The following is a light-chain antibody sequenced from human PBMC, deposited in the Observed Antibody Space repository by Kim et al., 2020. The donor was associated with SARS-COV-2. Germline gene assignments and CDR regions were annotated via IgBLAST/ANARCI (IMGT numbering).Light chain of an antibody. CDR3: QQYGGSPIT. CDR2: GAS. CDR1: QSVSSSY. Sequence: SPGERATLSRRASQSVSSSYLAWYQQKPGQAPKLLIYGASRRATGIPDNFSGSGSGTEFTLTITRLEPEDFAVYYCQQYGGSPITFGGGTKVDIK. J-gene: IGKJ4*01. V-gene: IGKV3-20*01.